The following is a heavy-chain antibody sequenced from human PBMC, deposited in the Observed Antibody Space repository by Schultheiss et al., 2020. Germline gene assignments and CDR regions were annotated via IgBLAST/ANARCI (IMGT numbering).Heavy chain of an antibody. CDR2: ISWNSGSI. Sequence: GGSLRLSCAASGFTFSSYAMSWVRQAPGKGLEWVSGISWNSGSIGYADSVKGRFTISRDNSKNTLYLQMNSLRAEDTAVYYCAKHLTTQWDYYYYYGMDVWGQGTTVTVSS. CDR1: GFTFSSYA. D-gene: IGHD3-9*01. V-gene: IGHV3-23*01. CDR3: AKHLTTQWDYYYYYGMDV. J-gene: IGHJ6*02.